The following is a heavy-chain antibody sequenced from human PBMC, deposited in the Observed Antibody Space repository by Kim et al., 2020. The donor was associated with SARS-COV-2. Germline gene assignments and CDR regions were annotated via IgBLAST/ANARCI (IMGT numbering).Heavy chain of an antibody. CDR1: GYTFTSYY. Sequence: ASVKVSCKASGYTFTSYYLHWVRQAPGQGLEWMGIINPSGGSTNYGQKFQGRVTMTRDTSTSTVYTEVSSLRSEDTAVYYCARDLTGTSDGADYYYGMDVWGQGTTVTVSS. D-gene: IGHD1-20*01. J-gene: IGHJ6*02. CDR2: INPSGGST. CDR3: ARDLTGTSDGADYYYGMDV. V-gene: IGHV1-46*01.